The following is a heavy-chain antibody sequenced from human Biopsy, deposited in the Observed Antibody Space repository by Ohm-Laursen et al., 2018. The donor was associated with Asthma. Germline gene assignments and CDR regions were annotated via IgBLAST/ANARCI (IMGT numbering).Heavy chain of an antibody. J-gene: IGHJ4*02. CDR1: GFTVSSNG. Sequence: SLRLSCSASGFTVSSNGMSWVRQPPGKGLEWVSVIYSGGTSDTADSVRGRFTISRDFYKNTLYLQMDSLRAEDMAVYYCARGDSSGWSHYYFDYWGQGTLVTVSS. CDR2: IYSGGTS. V-gene: IGHV3-53*01. D-gene: IGHD6-19*01. CDR3: ARGDSSGWSHYYFDY.